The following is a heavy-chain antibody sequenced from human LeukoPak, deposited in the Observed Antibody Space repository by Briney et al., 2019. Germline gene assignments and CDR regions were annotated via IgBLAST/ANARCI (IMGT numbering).Heavy chain of an antibody. D-gene: IGHD6-13*01. J-gene: IGHJ4*02. CDR1: GIPFSDYY. CDR3: AAGTAADF. CDR2: ISTSGSYT. V-gene: IGHV3-11*03. Sequence: GGSLRLSCVVSGIPFSDYYMNWIRQAPGKGLEWISYISTSGSYTDYAHSVKGRFTISRDDAKSALYLQMDSLRLEDTAVYYCAAGTAADFWGQGAMV.